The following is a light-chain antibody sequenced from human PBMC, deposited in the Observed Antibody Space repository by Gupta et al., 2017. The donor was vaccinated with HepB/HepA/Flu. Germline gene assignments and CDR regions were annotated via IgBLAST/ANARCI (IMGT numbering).Light chain of an antibody. Sequence: QSVLTQPPSASETPEQRVTISCSGSTSNIGSNYVYWYHPLPGTSPKLLIYRSDQRPSVVPDRFSGSKSGTSASLAISGLRSGDEADYYCASWDDSLSGWVFGGGTKVTVL. J-gene: IGLJ3*02. CDR3: ASWDDSLSGWV. CDR1: TSNIGSNY. V-gene: IGLV1-47*01. CDR2: RSD.